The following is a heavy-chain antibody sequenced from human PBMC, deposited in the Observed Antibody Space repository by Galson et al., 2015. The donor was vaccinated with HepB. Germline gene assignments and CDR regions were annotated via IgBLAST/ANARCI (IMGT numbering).Heavy chain of an antibody. V-gene: IGHV3-23*01. CDR3: AKGIYDDYRGFDY. J-gene: IGHJ4*02. CDR1: GFTFSSYA. CDR2: ISDSAGST. D-gene: IGHD4-17*01. Sequence: SLRLSCAASGFTFSSYAMNWVRQAPGKGLEWVSSISDSAGSTYYADSVNGRFTISRDNSKNTLYLQLNNLTVEDTAEYYCAKGIYDDYRGFDYWGQGTLVTVSS.